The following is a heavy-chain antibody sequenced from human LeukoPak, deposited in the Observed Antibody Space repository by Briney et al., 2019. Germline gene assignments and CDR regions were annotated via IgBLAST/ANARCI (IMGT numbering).Heavy chain of an antibody. Sequence: EASVRVSCKASGYTFTSYDINWVRQATGQGLEWMGWMNPNSGNTGYAQKFQGRVTMTRNTSISTAYMELSSLRSEDTAVYYCARGGSSSYYYYCGMDVWGQGTTVTVSS. CDR1: GYTFTSYD. CDR3: ARGGSSSYYYYCGMDV. J-gene: IGHJ6*02. V-gene: IGHV1-8*01. D-gene: IGHD6-6*01. CDR2: MNPNSGNT.